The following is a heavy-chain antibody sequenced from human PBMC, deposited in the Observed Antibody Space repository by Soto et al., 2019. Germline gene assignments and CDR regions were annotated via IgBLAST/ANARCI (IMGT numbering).Heavy chain of an antibody. J-gene: IGHJ6*02. CDR1: GFTFSSYG. CDR2: ISYDGSNK. V-gene: IGHV3-30*03. CDR3: ARDLLWPGRAYGMDV. D-gene: IGHD2-21*01. Sequence: QVQLVESGGGVVQPGRSLRLSCAASGFTFSSYGMHWVRQAPGKGLEWVAVISYDGSNKYYADSVKGRFTISRDNSKNTLYMQMNSLRAVETAVYYCARDLLWPGRAYGMDVWGRGTTVTVSS.